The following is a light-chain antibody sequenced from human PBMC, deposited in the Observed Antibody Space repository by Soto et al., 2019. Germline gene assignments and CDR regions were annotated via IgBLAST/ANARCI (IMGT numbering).Light chain of an antibody. CDR1: QSISSW. J-gene: IGKJ1*01. CDR3: QQYNSYSWT. Sequence: DIQLTQSRSTRSASVGDRVANTCRASQSISSWLAWYQQKPGKAPKLLIYDASSLESGVPSRSSGSGSGTAFTLTISSLQPDDFATYYCQQYNSYSWTFGQGTKVDI. V-gene: IGKV1-5*01. CDR2: DAS.